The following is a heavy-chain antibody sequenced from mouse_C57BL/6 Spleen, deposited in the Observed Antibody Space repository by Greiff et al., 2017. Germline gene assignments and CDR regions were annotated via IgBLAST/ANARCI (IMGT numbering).Heavy chain of an antibody. V-gene: IGHV3-6*01. J-gene: IGHJ2*01. CDR3: ARDDYYFDY. Sequence: EVKVEESGPGLVKPSQSLSLTCSVTGYSITSGYYWNWIRQFPGNKLEWMGYISYDGSNNYNPSLKNRISITRDTSKNQFFLKLNSVTTEDTATYYCARDDYYFDYWGQGTTRTVSS. D-gene: IGHD2-4*01. CDR2: ISYDGSN. CDR1: GYSITSGYY.